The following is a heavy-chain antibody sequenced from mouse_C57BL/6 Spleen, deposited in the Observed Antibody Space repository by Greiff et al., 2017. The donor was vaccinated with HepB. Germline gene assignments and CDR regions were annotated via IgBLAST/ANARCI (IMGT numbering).Heavy chain of an antibody. CDR1: GYAFSSSW. Sequence: QVQLKQSGPELVKPGASVKISCKASGYAFSSSWMNWVKQRPGKGLEWIGRIYPGDGDTNYNGKFKGKATLTADKSSSTAYMQLSSLTSEDSAVYFCARSQFITTVVRFYFDYWGQGTTLTVSS. J-gene: IGHJ2*01. CDR3: ARSQFITTVVRFYFDY. CDR2: IYPGDGDT. D-gene: IGHD1-1*01. V-gene: IGHV1-82*01.